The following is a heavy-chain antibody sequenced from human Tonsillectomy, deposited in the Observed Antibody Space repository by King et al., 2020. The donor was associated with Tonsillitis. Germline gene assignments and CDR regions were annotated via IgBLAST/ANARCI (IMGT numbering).Heavy chain of an antibody. CDR3: ARAFSVSRLD. V-gene: IGHV4-34*01. Sequence: VQLQQWGAGLLKPSETLSLTCAVSGGSFSGYYWSWIRQPPGKGLEWIGEINHGGSTNYNPSLKSRVTISVDTSKSQFSLKLNSVTASDTAVYYCARAFSVSRLDWGRGTLVTVSS. CDR2: INHGGST. CDR1: GGSFSGYY. D-gene: IGHD2/OR15-2a*01. J-gene: IGHJ4*02.